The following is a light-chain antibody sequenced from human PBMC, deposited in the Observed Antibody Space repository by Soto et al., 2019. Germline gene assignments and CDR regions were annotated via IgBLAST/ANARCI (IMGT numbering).Light chain of an antibody. CDR3: LQDFTYPWT. J-gene: IGKJ1*01. Sequence: AIPMTQSPSSLSASIGDRVTITCRASQGITNELGWYQQRPGKAPKLLINAASSLQSGVPSRFSGSGSGTDFTLTSSSLQPEDFGTYYCLQDFTYPWTFGQGTKVEIK. V-gene: IGKV1-6*01. CDR1: QGITNE. CDR2: AAS.